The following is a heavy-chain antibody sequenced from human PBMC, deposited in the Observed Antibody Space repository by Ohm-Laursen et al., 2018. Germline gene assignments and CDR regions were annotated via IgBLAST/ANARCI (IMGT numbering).Heavy chain of an antibody. Sequence: SLRLSCTASGFTFNSYSMNWVRQAPGKGLEWVSSISSSSSYIYYADSVKGRFTISRDNAKNSLYLQMNSLRAEDTAVYHCARDPVRGLTDYWGQGTLVTVSS. D-gene: IGHD3-16*01. CDR3: ARDPVRGLTDY. V-gene: IGHV3-21*01. CDR2: ISSSSSYI. J-gene: IGHJ4*02. CDR1: GFTFNSYS.